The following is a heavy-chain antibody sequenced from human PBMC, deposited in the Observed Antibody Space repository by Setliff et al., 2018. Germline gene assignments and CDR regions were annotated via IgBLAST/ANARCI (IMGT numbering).Heavy chain of an antibody. CDR2: IKQDGSDK. D-gene: IGHD2-15*01. CDR3: ARTCSGSGCYAGLES. Sequence: PGGSLRLSCAASGFIFSTYWMSWVRQAPGKGLEWVANIKQDGSDKYYVDSVKGRFTISRDNSKNTLYLQMNSLRPGDTAVYYCARTCSGSGCYAGLESWGQGTPVTVSS. CDR1: GFIFSTYW. J-gene: IGHJ4*02. V-gene: IGHV3-7*01.